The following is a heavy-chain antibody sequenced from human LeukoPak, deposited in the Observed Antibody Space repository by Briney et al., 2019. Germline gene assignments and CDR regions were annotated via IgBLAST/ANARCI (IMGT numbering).Heavy chain of an antibody. CDR1: GFTFSSYA. CDR2: ISGSGGST. V-gene: IGHV3-23*01. CDR3: ANSQQWLYYFDY. Sequence: GGSLRLSCAASGFTFSSYAMSWVRQAPGKGLEWVSAISGSGGSTYYADSVKGRFTISRDNSKNTLYLQMNSLRAEDTAVYYCANSQQWLYYFDYWGQGTLVTVSS. D-gene: IGHD6-19*01. J-gene: IGHJ4*02.